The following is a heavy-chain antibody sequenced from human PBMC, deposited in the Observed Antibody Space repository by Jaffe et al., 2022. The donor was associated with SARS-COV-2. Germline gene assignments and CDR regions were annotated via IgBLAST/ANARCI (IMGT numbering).Heavy chain of an antibody. V-gene: IGHV4-61*02. CDR3: ARGDGYNDRAIGSFDY. Sequence: QVQLQESGPGLVKPSQTLSLTCTVSGGSISSGSYYWSWIRQPAGKGLEWIGRIYTSGSTNYNPSLKSRVTISVDTSKNQFSLKLSSVTAADTAVYYCARGDGYNDRAIGSFDYWGQGTLVTVSS. CDR1: GGSISSGSYY. CDR2: IYTSGST. J-gene: IGHJ4*02. D-gene: IGHD3-22*01.